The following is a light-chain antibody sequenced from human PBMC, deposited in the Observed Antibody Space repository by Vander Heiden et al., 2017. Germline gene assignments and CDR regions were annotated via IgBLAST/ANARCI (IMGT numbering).Light chain of an antibody. V-gene: IGKV1-39*01. CDR1: QSISSY. Sequence: DIQMTQSPSSLSASVGDRVTITCRASQSISSYLNWYQQKPGKAPKLLIYAASSLQSGVPSRFSGSGSWTDFTLTISSLQPEDFATYYCQKSYSTPRTFGQGTKVEIK. CDR3: QKSYSTPRT. CDR2: AAS. J-gene: IGKJ1*01.